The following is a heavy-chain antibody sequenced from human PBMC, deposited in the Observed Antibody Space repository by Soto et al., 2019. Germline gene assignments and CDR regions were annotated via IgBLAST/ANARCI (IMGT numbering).Heavy chain of an antibody. J-gene: IGHJ5*02. CDR2: IIPIIGII. CDR1: GGTFSTYT. CDR3: AGDPDSHYNDSHASSYP. Sequence: SVKVSCKASGGTFSTYTMTWVRQAPGQGLEWMGRIIPIIGIINYAQKFQGRVTISADKFTGTAYMELTGLRSDDTAVYYCAGDPDSHYNDSHASSYPWGQGTLVTVSS. D-gene: IGHD4-4*01. V-gene: IGHV1-69*04.